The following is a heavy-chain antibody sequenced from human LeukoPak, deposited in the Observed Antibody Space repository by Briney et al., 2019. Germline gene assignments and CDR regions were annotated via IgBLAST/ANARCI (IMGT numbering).Heavy chain of an antibody. D-gene: IGHD6-13*01. V-gene: IGHV6-1*01. J-gene: IGHJ4*02. CDR3: ARDPNSSSWSGFLYYFDY. CDR2: TYYRSKWYN. CDR1: GDSVSSNSAA. Sequence: SQTLSLTCAISGDSVSSNSAAWNWIRQSPSRGLEWLGSTYYRSKWYNDYAVSVKSRITINPDTSKNQFSLQLNSVTPEDTAVYYCARDPNSSSWSGFLYYFDYWGQGTLVTVSS.